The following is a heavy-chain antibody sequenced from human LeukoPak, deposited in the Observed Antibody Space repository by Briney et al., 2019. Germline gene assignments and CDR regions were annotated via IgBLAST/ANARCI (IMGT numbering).Heavy chain of an antibody. CDR3: GRYGGNAGAY. CDR1: GDSISSGPYF. CDR2: MYYSGST. D-gene: IGHD5-12*01. Sequence: SETLSLTCTVSGDSISSGPYFWGWIRQPPGKGLEWIGSMYYSGSTYYKPSLKSRVTISVDMSKNQLSLKVNSMTAADTAVYYCGRYGGNAGAYWGQGTLVTVSS. J-gene: IGHJ4*02. V-gene: IGHV4-39*01.